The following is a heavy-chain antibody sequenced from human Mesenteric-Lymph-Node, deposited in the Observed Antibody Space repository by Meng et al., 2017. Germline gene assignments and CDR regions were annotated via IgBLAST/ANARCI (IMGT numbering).Heavy chain of an antibody. CDR2: IYYNGST. CDR3: ARTNYGDYNWFDP. J-gene: IGHJ5*02. V-gene: IGHV4-31*03. CDR1: GGCVSSGGFY. D-gene: IGHD4-17*01. Sequence: QVPVQVSGPGLGQAPPPLSLPCTVSGGCVSSGGFYCSWIRQHPGKGMEWIGYIYYNGSTYYNPSLRSRVAISIDTSKNQFSLKLTSVTAADTAVYFCARTNYGDYNWFDPWGQGTLVTVSS.